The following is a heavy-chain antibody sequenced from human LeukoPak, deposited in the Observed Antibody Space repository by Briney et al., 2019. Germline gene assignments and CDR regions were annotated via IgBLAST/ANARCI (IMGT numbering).Heavy chain of an antibody. J-gene: IGHJ4*01. CDR2: ISYDGTNE. CDR1: GFIFSGAV. D-gene: IGHD2-15*01. V-gene: IGHV3-30*18. Sequence: GGSLRLSCAASGFIFSGAVMHWVRQAPGKELAWVAIISYDGTNENYGDSVKGRFTISRDNSKSTLYLHMNSLRHDDTAVYYCAKDSGGSVLEDWGHGSLVIVSS. CDR3: AKDSGGSVLED.